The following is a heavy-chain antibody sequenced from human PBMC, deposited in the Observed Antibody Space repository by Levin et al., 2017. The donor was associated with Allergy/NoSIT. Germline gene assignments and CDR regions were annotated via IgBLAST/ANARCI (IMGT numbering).Heavy chain of an antibody. CDR3: AKLNIVVVPAAIGYFDY. V-gene: IGHV3-23*01. D-gene: IGHD2-2*01. CDR2: ISGSGGST. J-gene: IGHJ4*02. CDR1: GFTFSSYA. Sequence: GGSLRLSCAASGFTFSSYAMSWVRQAPGKGLEWVSAISGSGGSTYYADSVKGRFTISRDNSKNTLYLQMNSLRAEDTAVYYCAKLNIVVVPAAIGYFDYWGQRTLVAVS.